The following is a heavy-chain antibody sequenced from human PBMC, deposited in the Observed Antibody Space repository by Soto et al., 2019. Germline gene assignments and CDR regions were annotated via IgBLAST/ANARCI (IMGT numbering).Heavy chain of an antibody. J-gene: IGHJ4*02. D-gene: IGHD6-19*01. CDR1: SCSISTSGYY. CDR2: ISYSGST. Sequence: SETLSLTCSFSSCSISTSGYYWGWIRQPPGTGLEWIGGISYSGSTYYNPSLKSRLTISVDTSKNHFSLKLTSVTAADTAVYFCARRGSRLSVAVAAFDYWSQGTLVTVSS. V-gene: IGHV4-39*02. CDR3: ARRGSRLSVAVAAFDY.